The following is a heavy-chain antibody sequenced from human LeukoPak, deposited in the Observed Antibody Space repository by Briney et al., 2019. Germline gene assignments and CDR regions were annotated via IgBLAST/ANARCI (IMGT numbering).Heavy chain of an antibody. CDR1: GGSISSSSYY. CDR3: ARDRLSGSYFVDY. CDR2: IYYSGST. J-gene: IGHJ4*02. Sequence: SETLSLTCTVSGGSISSSSYYWGWIRQPPGKGLEWIGSIYYSGSTYYNPSLKSRVTISVDTSKNQFSLKLSSVTAADTAVYYCARDRLSGSYFVDYWGQGTLVTVSS. D-gene: IGHD1-26*01. V-gene: IGHV4-39*07.